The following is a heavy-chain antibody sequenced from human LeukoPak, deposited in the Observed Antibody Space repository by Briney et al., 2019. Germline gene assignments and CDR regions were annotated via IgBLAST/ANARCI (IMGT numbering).Heavy chain of an antibody. V-gene: IGHV4-31*03. CDR1: GGSISSGGYY. Sequence: SETLSLTCTVSGGSISSGGYYWSWIRQHPGKGLEWIGYIYYSGSTYYNPSLKSRVTISVDTSKNQFSLKLSSVTAADTAVYYCARVPRQLRSLDYWGQGTQVTVSS. J-gene: IGHJ4*02. CDR3: ARVPRQLRSLDY. CDR2: IYYSGST. D-gene: IGHD5-18*01.